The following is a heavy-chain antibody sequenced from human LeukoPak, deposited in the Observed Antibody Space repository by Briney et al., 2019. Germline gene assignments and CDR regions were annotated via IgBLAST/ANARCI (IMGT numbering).Heavy chain of an antibody. V-gene: IGHV5-10-1*01. CDR3: ARHPSPMVLGVISPIPYDAFDI. CDR1: GYSFTSYW. CDR2: IDPSDSYT. D-gene: IGHD3-10*01. Sequence: GESLKISCKGSGYSFTSYWISWVRQMPGKGLEWMGRIDPSDSYTNYSPSFQGHVTISADKSISTAYLQWSSLKASDTAMYYCARHPSPMVLGVISPIPYDAFDIWGQGTMVTVSS. J-gene: IGHJ3*02.